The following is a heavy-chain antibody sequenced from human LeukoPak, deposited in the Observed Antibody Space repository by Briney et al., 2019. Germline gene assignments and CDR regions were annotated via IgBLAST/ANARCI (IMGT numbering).Heavy chain of an antibody. CDR1: GFSFSGYW. Sequence: PGGSLRLSCAASGFSFSGYWMTWVRQAPGKGLEWVANIKEDGSEKYYVDSEKGRFNISRDNAKNSLYLQMNSLTAEDTALYYCARGGYYPDVWGKGTTVTVPS. V-gene: IGHV3-7*03. CDR2: IKEDGSEK. D-gene: IGHD3-16*01. J-gene: IGHJ6*04. CDR3: ARGGYYPDV.